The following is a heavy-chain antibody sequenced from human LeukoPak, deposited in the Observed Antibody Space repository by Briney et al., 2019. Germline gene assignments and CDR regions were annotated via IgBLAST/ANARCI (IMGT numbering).Heavy chain of an antibody. CDR2: IYHSGAT. Sequence: PSETLSLTCTDSGYSISSGYYCDWFRQPPGKGLEWIGSIYHSGATYYNPSLNSRVTVSMDTSKNQFSLKLSSVTAADTAVYYCARRWGFGELSPIYFDYWGQGTLVTVSS. J-gene: IGHJ4*02. D-gene: IGHD3-10*01. CDR1: GYSISSGYY. V-gene: IGHV4-38-2*02. CDR3: ARRWGFGELSPIYFDY.